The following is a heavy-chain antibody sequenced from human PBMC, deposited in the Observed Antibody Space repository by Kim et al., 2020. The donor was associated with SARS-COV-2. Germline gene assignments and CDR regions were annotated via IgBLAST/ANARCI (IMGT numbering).Heavy chain of an antibody. Sequence: GGSLRLSCAASGFTFSSYGMSWVRQAPGKGLEWVSIISDTGGNTYYADSVKGRFTISRDNSKNTLFLQMDSLRAEDTALYYCAKGKTTAGKTDSFDYWGQGALVTVSS. CDR3: AKGKTTAGKTDSFDY. V-gene: IGHV3-23*01. CDR1: GFTFSSYG. CDR2: ISDTGGNT. D-gene: IGHD1-1*01. J-gene: IGHJ4*02.